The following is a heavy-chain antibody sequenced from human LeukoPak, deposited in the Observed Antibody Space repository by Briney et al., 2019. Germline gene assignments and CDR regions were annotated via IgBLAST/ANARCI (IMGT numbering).Heavy chain of an antibody. CDR3: ARSPVTTVVSGAFDI. CDR1: GFTFSSYE. J-gene: IGHJ3*02. D-gene: IGHD4-23*01. Sequence: GGSLRLSCAASGFTFSSYEMNWVRQAPGKGLEWVSYISSSGSTIYYADSVKGRFTISRDNAKNSLYLQMNSLRAEDTAVYYCARSPVTTVVSGAFDIWGQGTMVTVSS. V-gene: IGHV3-48*03. CDR2: ISSSGSTI.